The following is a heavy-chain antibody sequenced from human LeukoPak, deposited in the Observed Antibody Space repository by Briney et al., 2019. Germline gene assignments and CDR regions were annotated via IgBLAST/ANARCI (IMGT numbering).Heavy chain of an antibody. CDR1: GGSFSGYY. Sequence: PSETLSLTCAVYGGSFSGYYWSWIRQPPGKGLEWIGEINHSGSTNYNPSLKSRATISVDTSKNQFSLKLSSVTAADTAVYYCARAGPIAAAGSLIGMDVWGQGTTVTVSS. CDR3: ARAGPIAAAGSLIGMDV. D-gene: IGHD6-13*01. V-gene: IGHV4-34*01. CDR2: INHSGST. J-gene: IGHJ6*02.